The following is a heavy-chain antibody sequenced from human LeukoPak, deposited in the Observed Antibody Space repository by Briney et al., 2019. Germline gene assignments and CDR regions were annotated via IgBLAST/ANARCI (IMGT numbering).Heavy chain of an antibody. Sequence: HPGGSLRLSCAASGFTFSSYSMNWVRQAPGKGLEWVAVISYDGSNKYYADSVKGRFTISRDNSKNTLYLQMNSLRAEDTAVYYCAKSWYGELSNDAFDIWGQGTMVTVSS. CDR3: AKSWYGELSNDAFDI. CDR1: GFTFSSYS. D-gene: IGHD3-10*01. CDR2: ISYDGSNK. J-gene: IGHJ3*02. V-gene: IGHV3-30*18.